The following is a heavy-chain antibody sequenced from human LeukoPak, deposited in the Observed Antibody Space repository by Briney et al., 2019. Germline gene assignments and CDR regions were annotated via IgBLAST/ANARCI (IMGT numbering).Heavy chain of an antibody. CDR3: ARSGTAAGRGDY. D-gene: IGHD6-13*01. V-gene: IGHV4-59*01. Sequence: SETLSLTCTVSGAPISNYYWTWIRQPPGKGLEWIGYIYSSGSTNYNPYLKSRVTMSVDTSKNQFSLTLSSVTPADTAVYYCARSGTAAGRGDYWGQGTLVTVSS. CDR2: IYSSGST. CDR1: GAPISNYY. J-gene: IGHJ4*02.